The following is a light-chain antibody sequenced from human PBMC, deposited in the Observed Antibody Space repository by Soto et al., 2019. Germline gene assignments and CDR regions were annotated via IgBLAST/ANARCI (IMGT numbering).Light chain of an antibody. J-gene: IGKJ3*01. CDR2: AAS. CDR3: QQSYSTPFT. Sequence: DIQMTQSPSSLSASVGDRVTITCRASQSINSYLNWYQHKPGKAPNLLIYAASSLQSGVPSRFSGSGSGTDFTLTISSLQPEDFATYYCQQSYSTPFTFGPGTKVDV. V-gene: IGKV1-39*01. CDR1: QSINSY.